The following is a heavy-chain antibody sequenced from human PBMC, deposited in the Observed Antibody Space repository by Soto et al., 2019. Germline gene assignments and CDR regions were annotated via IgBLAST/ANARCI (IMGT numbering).Heavy chain of an antibody. Sequence: SETLSLTCAVSGGSISSSNWWSWVRQPPGKGLEWIGEIYHSGSTNYNPSLKSRVTISVDKSKNQFSLKLSSVTAADTAAYYCARVGLLWFGESNFDPWGQGTLVTVSS. V-gene: IGHV4-4*02. CDR1: GGSISSSNW. D-gene: IGHD3-10*01. CDR3: ARVGLLWFGESNFDP. CDR2: IYHSGST. J-gene: IGHJ5*02.